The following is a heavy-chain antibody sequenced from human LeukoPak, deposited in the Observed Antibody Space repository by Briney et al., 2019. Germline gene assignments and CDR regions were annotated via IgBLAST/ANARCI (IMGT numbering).Heavy chain of an antibody. CDR3: ARVDTMVRGVVMDV. Sequence: ASVKVSCKASGYTFTGYYMHWVRQAPGQGLEWMGWINPNSGGTNYAQKFQGRVTMTRDTSISTAYMELSRLRSDDTAVCYCARVDTMVRGVVMDVWGQGTTVTVSS. CDR2: INPNSGGT. D-gene: IGHD3-10*01. CDR1: GYTFTGYY. V-gene: IGHV1-2*02. J-gene: IGHJ6*02.